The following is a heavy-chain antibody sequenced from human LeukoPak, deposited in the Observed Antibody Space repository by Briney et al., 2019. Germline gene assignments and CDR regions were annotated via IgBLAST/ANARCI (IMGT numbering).Heavy chain of an antibody. CDR2: ISTYNGNT. D-gene: IGHD3-9*01. V-gene: IGHV1-18*01. CDR3: ARRSGDWYYFDY. CDR1: GYTFTSYG. J-gene: IGHJ4*02. Sequence: ASVKVSCKASGYTFTSYGVSWVRQAPGQCLEWMGWISTYNGNTNYAQKLQGRVAMTTDTSTNTAYMELRSLRSDDTAVYYCARRSGDWYYFDYWGQGTLVTVSS.